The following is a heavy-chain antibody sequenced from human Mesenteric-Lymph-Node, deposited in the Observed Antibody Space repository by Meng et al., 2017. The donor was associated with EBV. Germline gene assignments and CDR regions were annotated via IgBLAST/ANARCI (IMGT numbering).Heavy chain of an antibody. J-gene: IGHJ4*02. D-gene: IGHD6-19*01. CDR3: ARGAGIAVADY. CDR2: IYHSGST. Sequence: VRLQQGGGGLLRPRGTVSCTCAVSGGSISSSHGWSWVRPPPGKGLGWIGEIYHSGSTNYNPSLKSRVTISVDKSKNQFSLKLSSVTAADTAVYYCARGAGIAVADYWGQGTLVTVSS. CDR1: GGSISSSHG. V-gene: IGHV4-4*03.